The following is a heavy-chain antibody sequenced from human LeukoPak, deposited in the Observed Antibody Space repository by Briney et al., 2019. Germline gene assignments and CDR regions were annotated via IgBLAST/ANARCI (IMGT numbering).Heavy chain of an antibody. CDR1: GFTFSSYW. D-gene: IGHD3-10*01. CDR3: AREKLLWFGELIFWGAFDI. V-gene: IGHV3-7*01. CDR2: IKQDGSEK. J-gene: IGHJ3*02. Sequence: PGGSLRLSCAASGFTFSSYWMSWVRQAPGKGLEWVANIKQDGSEKYYVDSVKGRFTISRDNAKNSLYLQMNSLRAEDTAVYYCAREKLLWFGELIFWGAFDIWGQGTMVTVSS.